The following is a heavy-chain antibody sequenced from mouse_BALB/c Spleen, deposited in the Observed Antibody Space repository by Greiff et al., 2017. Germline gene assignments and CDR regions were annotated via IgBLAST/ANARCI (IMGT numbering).Heavy chain of an antibody. CDR3: GRGDWYFDV. CDR2: INPYNGDT. CDR1: GYAFTSYN. Sequence: VQLQQSGPELVKPGASVKVSCKASGYAFTSYNMYWVKQSHGKSLEWIGRINPYNGDTFYNQKFKGKATLTVDKSSSTAHMELLSLTSEDSAVYYCGRGDWYFDVWGAGTTVTVSS. V-gene: IGHV1-37*01. J-gene: IGHJ1*01.